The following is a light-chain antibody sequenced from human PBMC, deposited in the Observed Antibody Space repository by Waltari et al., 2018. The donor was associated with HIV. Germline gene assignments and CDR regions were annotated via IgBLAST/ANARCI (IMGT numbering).Light chain of an antibody. J-gene: IGLJ2*01. Sequence: QSVLTQPPSVSGAPGQRVSISCTGSSSNLGAGFDAPWYHQLPGAAPRLLIYDNNNRPSGVPGRFSGSRSGTSASLAITGLQADDEADYYCQSFDSGLTAVVFGGGTKLTVL. CDR3: QSFDSGLTAVV. CDR2: DNN. CDR1: SSNLGAGFD. V-gene: IGLV1-40*01.